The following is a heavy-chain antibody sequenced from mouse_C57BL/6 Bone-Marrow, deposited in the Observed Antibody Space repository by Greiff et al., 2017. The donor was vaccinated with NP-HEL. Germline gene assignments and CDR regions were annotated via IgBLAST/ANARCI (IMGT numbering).Heavy chain of an antibody. CDR1: GYTFTSYW. Sequence: VQLQQPGAELVKPGASVKLSCKASGYTFTSYWMQWVKQRPGQGLEWIGEIDPSDSYTNYNQKFKGKATLTVDTSSSTAYMQLSSLTSEDSAVYYCARLKGAAAYWGQGTLVTVSA. CDR3: ARLKGAAAY. D-gene: IGHD1-3*01. J-gene: IGHJ3*01. V-gene: IGHV1-50*01. CDR2: IDPSDSYT.